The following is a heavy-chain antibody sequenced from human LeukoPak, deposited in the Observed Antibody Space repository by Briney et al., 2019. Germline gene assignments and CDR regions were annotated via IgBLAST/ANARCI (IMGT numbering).Heavy chain of an antibody. J-gene: IGHJ5*02. CDR2: IYYSGST. CDR1: GGSISSGGYY. Sequence: SETLSLTCTVSGGSISSGGYYWSWIRQHPGKGLEWIGYIYYSGSTYYNPSLKSRVTISVDTSKNQFSLKLSSVTAADTAVYYCARVRPPYYDFWSGYYWFDPWGQGTLVTVSS. CDR3: ARVRPPYYDFWSGYYWFDP. D-gene: IGHD3-3*01. V-gene: IGHV4-31*03.